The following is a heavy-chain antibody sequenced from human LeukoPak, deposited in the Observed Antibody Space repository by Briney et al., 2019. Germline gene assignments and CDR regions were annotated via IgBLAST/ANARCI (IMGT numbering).Heavy chain of an antibody. D-gene: IGHD6-19*01. Sequence: GGSLRLSCAASGFTFSNYVMTWVRQAPGRGLEWVSTISGGGGTTHYADSVKGRFLISRDNSKNTLSLQMNSLRAEDTAVHYCARGHSSGWYYFDYWGQGTLVTVSS. CDR1: GFTFSNYV. J-gene: IGHJ4*02. CDR2: ISGGGGTT. CDR3: ARGHSSGWYYFDY. V-gene: IGHV3-23*01.